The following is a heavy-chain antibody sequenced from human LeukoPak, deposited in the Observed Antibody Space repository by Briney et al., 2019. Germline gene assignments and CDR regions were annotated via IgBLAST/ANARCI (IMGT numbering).Heavy chain of an antibody. CDR1: GLTVSSNY. CDR2: IVSGGTT. Sequence: GGSLRVSCAASGLTVSSNYMSWVRQAPGKGPEWVSIIVSGGTTYYTDSVKGRFTISRDNSKNTLYLQMNSLRAEDTALYYCARTIVGAAHDAFDIWGLETMVTVSS. V-gene: IGHV3-66*01. CDR3: ARTIVGAAHDAFDI. J-gene: IGHJ3*02. D-gene: IGHD1-26*01.